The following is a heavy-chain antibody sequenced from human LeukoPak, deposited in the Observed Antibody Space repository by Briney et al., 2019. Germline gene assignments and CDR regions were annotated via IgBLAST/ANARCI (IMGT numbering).Heavy chain of an antibody. CDR3: ARGWIQLWLSS. D-gene: IGHD5-18*01. CDR2: IIPIFGTA. V-gene: IGHV1-69*13. J-gene: IGHJ4*02. Sequence: SVKVSCKASEGTFSSYAISWVRQAPGQGLEWMGGIIPIFGTANYAQKFQGRVTITADESTSTAYVELSSLRSEDTAVYYCARGWIQLWLSSWGQGTLVTVSS. CDR1: EGTFSSYA.